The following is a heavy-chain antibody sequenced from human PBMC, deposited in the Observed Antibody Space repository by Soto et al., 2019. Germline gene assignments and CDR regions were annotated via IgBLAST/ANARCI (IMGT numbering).Heavy chain of an antibody. V-gene: IGHV1-3*01. CDR2: INAGNSDT. Sequence: GASVKVSCKASGYTFTSYAMHWVRQAPGQRLEWMGWINAGNSDTNYSQKFQGRVTISSDTSASTAYMELSSLRSEDTAVYYCARAAYYYESSGYYPGDYWGQGTLVTVSS. CDR3: ARAAYYYESSGYYPGDY. J-gene: IGHJ4*02. CDR1: GYTFTSYA. D-gene: IGHD3-22*01.